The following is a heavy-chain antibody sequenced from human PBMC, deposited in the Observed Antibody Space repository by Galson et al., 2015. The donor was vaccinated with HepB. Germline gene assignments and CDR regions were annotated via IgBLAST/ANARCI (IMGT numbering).Heavy chain of an antibody. CDR3: ARDPVGYCSGGSCYSDYYYYYGMDV. Sequence: QSGAEVKKPGASVKVSCKASGYTFTGYYMHWVRQAPGQGLEWMGWINPNSGGTNYAQKFQGRVTMTRDTSIITAYMELSRLRSDDTAVYYCARDPVGYCSGGSCYSDYYYYYGMDVWGQGTTVTVSS. D-gene: IGHD2-15*01. CDR1: GYTFTGYY. CDR2: INPNSGGT. V-gene: IGHV1-2*02. J-gene: IGHJ6*02.